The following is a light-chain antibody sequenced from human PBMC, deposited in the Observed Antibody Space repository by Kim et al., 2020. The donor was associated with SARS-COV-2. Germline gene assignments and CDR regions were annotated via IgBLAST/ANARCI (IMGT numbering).Light chain of an antibody. CDR1: QSISSY. CDR2: AAS. V-gene: IGKV1-39*01. Sequence: LTASVEDRVTITCRASQSISSYLNWYQQKPGKAAKLLIYAASSLQSGVPSRFSGSGSGTDFTLPISSLQPEDFATYYCQQSYSTHTFGQGTKLEI. J-gene: IGKJ2*01. CDR3: QQSYSTHT.